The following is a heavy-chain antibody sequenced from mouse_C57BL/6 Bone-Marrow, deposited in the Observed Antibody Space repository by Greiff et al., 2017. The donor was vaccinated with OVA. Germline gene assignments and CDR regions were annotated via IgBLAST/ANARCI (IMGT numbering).Heavy chain of an antibody. D-gene: IGHD2-10*02. V-gene: IGHV5-17*01. J-gene: IGHJ4*01. CDR1: GFTFSDYG. CDR3: ARPVWDAMDY. Sequence: EVKLMESGGGLVKPGGSLKLSCAASGFTFSDYGMHWVRQAPEKGLEWVAYISSGSSTIYYADTVKGRFTISRDNAKNTLFLQMTSLRSEDTAMYYCARPVWDAMDYWGQGTSVTVSS. CDR2: ISSGSSTI.